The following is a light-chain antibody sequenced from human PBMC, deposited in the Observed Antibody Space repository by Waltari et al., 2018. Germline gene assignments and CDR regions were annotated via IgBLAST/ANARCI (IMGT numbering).Light chain of an antibody. J-gene: IGLJ2*01. V-gene: IGLV3-25*03. CDR1: ALPNQY. CDR2: KDS. CDR3: QSTYSSGTSVV. Sequence: SYELTQPPSVSVSPGQTARITCSGDALPNQYAYWYQQKPGQAPVVVIYKDSERPSGIPERFSGSTSGTTVTLTISGVQAEDEADYYCQSTYSSGTSVVFGGGTKLTVL.